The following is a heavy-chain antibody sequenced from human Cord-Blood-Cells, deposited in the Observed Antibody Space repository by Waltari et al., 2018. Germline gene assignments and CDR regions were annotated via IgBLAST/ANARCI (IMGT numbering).Heavy chain of an antibody. CDR3: ARDRSILVLRFVGWLKPNDAFDI. D-gene: IGHD3-3*01. CDR2: INPNSGGT. Sequence: QVQLVQSGAEVKKPGASVKVSCKASGYTFTGYYMHWVRQAPGQGLEWMGWINPNSGGTNYAQKFQGRVTMTRDTSISTAYMELSRLSSDDTAVYDCARDRSILVLRFVGWLKPNDAFDIWGQGKMVTVSS. V-gene: IGHV1-2*02. J-gene: IGHJ3*02. CDR1: GYTFTGYY.